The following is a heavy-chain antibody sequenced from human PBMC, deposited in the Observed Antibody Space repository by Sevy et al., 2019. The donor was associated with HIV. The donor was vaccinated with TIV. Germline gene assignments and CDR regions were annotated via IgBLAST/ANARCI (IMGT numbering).Heavy chain of an antibody. CDR2: IYYSGST. CDR1: GGSISSNSYY. J-gene: IGHJ5*02. D-gene: IGHD6-13*01. Sequence: SGTLSLTCTVSGGSISSNSYYWGWIRQPPGKGLEWIGSIYYSGSTYYNPSLKSRVTISVDTSKNQFSLKLSSVTAADTAVYYCARPLVGWRVIAAAGTGWFDPWGQGTLVTVSS. V-gene: IGHV4-39*01. CDR3: ARPLVGWRVIAAAGTGWFDP.